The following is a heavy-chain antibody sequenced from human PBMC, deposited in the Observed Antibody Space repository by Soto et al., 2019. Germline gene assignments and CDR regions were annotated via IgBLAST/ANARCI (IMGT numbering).Heavy chain of an antibody. Sequence: SEPLSLPCPVSVGSISSYFWGWIRQPPGKGLEWIVYIYSNGIANYSPSLKSRVTISMDSSKNQFSLKLSSVTAADTAVYHCARLGLRVYDFDSWGQGTLVTVSS. CDR3: ARLGLRVYDFDS. CDR1: VGSISSYF. J-gene: IGHJ4*01. CDR2: IYSNGIA. V-gene: IGHV4-59*01. D-gene: IGHD3-16*01.